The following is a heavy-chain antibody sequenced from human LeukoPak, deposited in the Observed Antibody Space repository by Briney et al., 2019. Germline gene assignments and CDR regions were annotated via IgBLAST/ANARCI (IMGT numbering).Heavy chain of an antibody. V-gene: IGHV3-30-3*01. D-gene: IGHD3-10*02. CDR2: ISYDGSNK. CDR1: GFTFSSYA. CDR3: VSGAAFDY. Sequence: PGGSLRLSCAASGFTFSSYAMHWVRQVPGKGLEWVAVISYDGSNKYYADSVKGRFTISRDNSKNTLYLQMNSLRAEDTAVYYCVSGAAFDYWGQGTLVTVSS. J-gene: IGHJ4*02.